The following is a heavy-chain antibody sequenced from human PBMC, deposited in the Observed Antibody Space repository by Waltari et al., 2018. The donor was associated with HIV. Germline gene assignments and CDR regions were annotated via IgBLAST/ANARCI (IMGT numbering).Heavy chain of an antibody. CDR1: GYSFTSHW. D-gene: IGHD6-13*01. J-gene: IGHJ4*02. V-gene: IGHV5-51*03. Sequence: EVQLVQSGAEVKKPGESLKISCKGFGYSFTSHWIGWVRQMPGKGLEWMGRRDTGDSDTKKSPSFQGQVTISADKSISTAYLQWSSLKASDTAMYYCARLLGPHIADVYFDYWGQGTLVTVSS. CDR2: RDTGDSDT. CDR3: ARLLGPHIADVYFDY.